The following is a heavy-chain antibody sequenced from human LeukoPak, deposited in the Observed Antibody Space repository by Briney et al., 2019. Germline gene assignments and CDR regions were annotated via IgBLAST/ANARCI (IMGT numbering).Heavy chain of an antibody. CDR1: GFTFSTNA. CDR3: VKGGSSSWDYFDY. CDR2: ISSNGGST. Sequence: GGSLRLSCSAYGFTFSTNAMDWVRQAPGKGLECVSTISSNGGSTYYADSVKGRFTISRDNSKNTLYLQMSSLRVEDTAVYYCVKGGSSSWDYFDYWGQGTLVTVSS. D-gene: IGHD6-13*01. V-gene: IGHV3-64D*09. J-gene: IGHJ4*02.